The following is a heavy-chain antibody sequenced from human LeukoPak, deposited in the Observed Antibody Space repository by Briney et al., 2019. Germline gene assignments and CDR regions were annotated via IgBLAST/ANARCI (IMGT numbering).Heavy chain of an antibody. CDR3: ARDRYLAAAGHFDS. CDR2: VYHSGST. V-gene: IGHV4-38-2*02. J-gene: IGHJ4*02. D-gene: IGHD6-13*01. CDR1: GYSLSSGYF. Sequence: SETLSLTCTVSGYSLSSGYFWGWIRQPPGKGLEWIGSVYHSGSTYYNPSLKSRVTISLDTSKNQLSLKLRSVTAADTAVYFCARDRYLAAAGHFDSWGQGTLVTASS.